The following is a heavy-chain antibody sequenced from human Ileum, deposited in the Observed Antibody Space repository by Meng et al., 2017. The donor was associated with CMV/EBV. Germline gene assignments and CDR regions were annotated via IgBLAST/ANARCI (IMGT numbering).Heavy chain of an antibody. Sequence: ASVKVSCKASGYTFTGYYMHWVRQAPGQGLEWMGWINANSGGTNYAQKFQGRVTMTRDTSITTAYMELSSLKSDDTAGYHCARPYCSSTSCNDFCDYGGQGTLVTVSS. V-gene: IGHV1-2*02. CDR3: ARPYCSSTSCNDFCDY. CDR1: GYTFTGYY. J-gene: IGHJ4*02. D-gene: IGHD2-2*01. CDR2: INANSGGT.